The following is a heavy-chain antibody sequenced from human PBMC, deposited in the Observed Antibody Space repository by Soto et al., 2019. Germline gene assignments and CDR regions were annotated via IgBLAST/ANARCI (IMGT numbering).Heavy chain of an antibody. J-gene: IGHJ6*03. D-gene: IGHD5-12*01. CDR2: IRTYTGNT. CDR1: VYTFINYG. Sequence: QVQLVPAGAEVKKPGASVKVSCKAAVYTFINYGLSWVRHDPVQGREWVGWIRTYTGNTNYAQKLQGRVNMTTGTPTSTAYMEGRSLIYDDTDVYYCARVEEEWLRLTYHFYSLEVWGQGNTVHVSS. V-gene: IGHV1-18*01. CDR3: ARVEEEWLRLTYHFYSLEV.